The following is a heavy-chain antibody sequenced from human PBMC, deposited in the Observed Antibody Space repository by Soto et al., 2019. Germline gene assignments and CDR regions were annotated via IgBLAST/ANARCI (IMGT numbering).Heavy chain of an antibody. D-gene: IGHD3-22*01. Sequence: QVHLVQSGAEVKKPGASVKVSCKASGYIFSTYTMHWVRQAPGQRLEWMGWIKAANGNTKYSQNFQGRVTISRDTSASTAYLELSSLRSEETAVYYCARVSFETSGYADYWGQGTLVTVSS. J-gene: IGHJ4*02. CDR3: ARVSFETSGYADY. CDR1: GYIFSTYT. CDR2: IKAANGNT. V-gene: IGHV1-3*01.